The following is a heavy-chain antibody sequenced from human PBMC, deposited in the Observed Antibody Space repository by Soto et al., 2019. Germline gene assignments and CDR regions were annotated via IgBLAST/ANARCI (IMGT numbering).Heavy chain of an antibody. J-gene: IGHJ6*02. D-gene: IGHD4-17*01. Sequence: QVQLRQWGAGLLKPSETLSLTCAVYGGSFSGYYWNWIRQPPGKGLEWIGEINHSGSTKYNPSLKSRVTISVDTSKKQFSLNVTSVTAADRAVYYCARGRGAYGDYGVPSHYAMEVWGQGTTVTVSS. CDR3: ARGRGAYGDYGVPSHYAMEV. V-gene: IGHV4-34*01. CDR1: GGSFSGYY. CDR2: INHSGST.